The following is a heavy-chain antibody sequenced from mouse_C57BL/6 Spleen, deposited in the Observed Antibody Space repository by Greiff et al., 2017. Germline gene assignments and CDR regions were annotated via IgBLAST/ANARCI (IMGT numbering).Heavy chain of an antibody. CDR2: ISTLAYSI. V-gene: IGHV5-15*04. CDR3: ARRDGNYAWFAY. Sequence: EVKLVEPGGGLVQPGGSLKLSCAASGFTFSDYGMAWVRQAPGQGPEWVAFISTLAYSIYYEDTVTGRFTISRENANNTLYLEKSSLRSEDTDMYYFARRDGNYAWFAYWGQGTLVTVSA. J-gene: IGHJ3*01. D-gene: IGHD2-1*01. CDR1: GFTFSDYG.